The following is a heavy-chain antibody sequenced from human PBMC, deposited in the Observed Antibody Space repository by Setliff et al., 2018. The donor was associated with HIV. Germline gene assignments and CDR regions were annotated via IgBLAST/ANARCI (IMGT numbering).Heavy chain of an antibody. CDR3: ATYNTKAAFAA. D-gene: IGHD1-1*01. Sequence: LRLSCAGSGFTFSNVWMSWVRQVPGKGLEWIGLIRNKNDGGTTEHAAPMKGRFTISRDDSKNTLYLQVDSLDTEDSAIYYCATYNTKAAFAAWGQGTRVTVSS. CDR1: GFTFSNVW. J-gene: IGHJ3*01. V-gene: IGHV3-15*01. CDR2: IRNKNDGGTT.